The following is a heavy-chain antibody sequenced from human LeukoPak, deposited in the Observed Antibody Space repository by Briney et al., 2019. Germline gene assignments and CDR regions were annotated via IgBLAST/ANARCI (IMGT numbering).Heavy chain of an antibody. CDR2: INPNSGGT. V-gene: IGHV1-2*02. Sequence: GASVKVSCKASGYTFTGYYMHWVRQAPGQGLEWMGWINPNSGGTNYAQKFQGRVTMTRDTSISTAYMELSRLRPDDTAVYYCAGHLEMGDWLDPWGQGTLVTVS. CDR3: AGHLEMGDWLDP. D-gene: IGHD1-1*01. J-gene: IGHJ5*02. CDR1: GYTFTGYY.